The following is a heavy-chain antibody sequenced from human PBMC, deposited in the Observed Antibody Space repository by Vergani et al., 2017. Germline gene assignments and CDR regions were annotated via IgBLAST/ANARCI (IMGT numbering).Heavy chain of an antibody. CDR1: GFTFSSYG. CDR2: ISYDGSNK. Sequence: QVQLVESGGGVVQPGRSLRLSCAASGFTFSSYGMHWVREAPGKGLEWVAVISYDGSNKYYADSVKGRFTISRDNSKSTLYMQMNSLRAEDTAVYYCAKEARDSYGMDYWGQGTMVTVSS. CDR3: AKEARDSYGMDY. V-gene: IGHV3-30*18. J-gene: IGHJ4*02. D-gene: IGHD5-18*01.